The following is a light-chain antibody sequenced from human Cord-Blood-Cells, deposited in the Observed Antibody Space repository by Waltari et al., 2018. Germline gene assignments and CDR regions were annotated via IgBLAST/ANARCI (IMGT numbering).Light chain of an antibody. CDR3: AAWDDSLSGYV. V-gene: IGLV1-47*01. J-gene: IGLJ1*01. Sequence: QSVLTQPPSASGTPGQRVTISCSGSSCNIGSNYVYWYQQLPGTAPKHLIYRNNQRPSGVPDRFSGSKSGTSASLAISGLRSEDEADYYCAAWDDSLSGYVFGTGTKVTVL. CDR2: RNN. CDR1: SCNIGSNY.